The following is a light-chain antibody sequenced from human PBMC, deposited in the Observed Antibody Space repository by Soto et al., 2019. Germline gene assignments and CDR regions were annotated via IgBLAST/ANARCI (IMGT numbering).Light chain of an antibody. J-gene: IGLJ2*01. V-gene: IGLV2-23*01. CDR1: SSDVGSYNL. CDR3: CSYAGSSTPVV. CDR2: EGS. Sequence: QAVVTQPASVSGSPGQSITISCTGTSSDVGSYNLVSWYQQHPGKAPKLMIYEGSKRPSGVSNRFSGSKSGNTASLTISGLQAEDEADYYCCSYAGSSTPVVFGGGTKVTV.